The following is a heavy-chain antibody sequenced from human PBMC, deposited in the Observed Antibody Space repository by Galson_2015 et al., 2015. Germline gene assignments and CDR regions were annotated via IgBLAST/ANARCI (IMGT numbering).Heavy chain of an antibody. J-gene: IGHJ4*02. CDR2: IWYDGSNR. Sequence: SLRLSCAASGFTFSTYGMNWVRQAPGKGLEWVAVIWYDGSNRYYADSVKGRFTISRDNSKNTLYLQMNSLRAEDTAVYYCARPGPEYSSVGGDYWGQGTLVTVSS. D-gene: IGHD6-19*01. V-gene: IGHV3-33*08. CDR3: ARPGPEYSSVGGDY. CDR1: GFTFSTYG.